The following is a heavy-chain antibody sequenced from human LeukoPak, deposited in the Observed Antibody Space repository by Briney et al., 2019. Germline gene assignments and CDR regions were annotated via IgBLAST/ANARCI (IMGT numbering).Heavy chain of an antibody. CDR3: ARYRTMVRGLPAFVY. CDR1: GFTVSSNY. V-gene: IGHV3-66*01. D-gene: IGHD3-10*01. J-gene: IGHJ4*02. Sequence: GGSLRLSCAASGFTVSSNYMSCVRQAPGGGLEWVSVIYSGGSTYYADSVKGRFTISRDKSKNKLYVQRENGRAEDTAVYYCARYRTMVRGLPAFVYWGQGTLVTVPS. CDR2: IYSGGST.